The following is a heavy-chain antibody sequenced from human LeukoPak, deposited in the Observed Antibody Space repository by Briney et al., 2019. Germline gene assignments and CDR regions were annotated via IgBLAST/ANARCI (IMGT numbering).Heavy chain of an antibody. CDR3: ATDPMGGSGRYDDY. J-gene: IGHJ4*02. V-gene: IGHV1-24*01. D-gene: IGHD6-19*01. CDR1: GYTLTELY. CDR2: FDPEDGET. Sequence: ASVKVSCKVSGYTLTELYMHWVRQAPGKGLEWMGGFDPEDGETIYAQKFQGRVTTTEDTSTDTAYMELSSLRSEDTAVYYCATDPMGGSGRYDDYWGQGTLVTASS.